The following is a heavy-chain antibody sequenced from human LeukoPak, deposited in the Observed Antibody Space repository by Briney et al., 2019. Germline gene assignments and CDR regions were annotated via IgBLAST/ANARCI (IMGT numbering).Heavy chain of an antibody. V-gene: IGHV1-3*01. CDR3: ARDILGPQSVYQLHTSGYFDY. CDR1: GYTFTSYA. CDR2: INAGNGNT. Sequence: ASVKVSCKASGYTFTSYAMHWVRQAPGQRLEWMGWINAGNGNTKYSQKFQGRVTITRDTSASTAYMELSSLRSEDTAVYYCARDILGPQSVYQLHTSGYFDYWGQGTLVTVSS. J-gene: IGHJ4*02. D-gene: IGHD6-6*01.